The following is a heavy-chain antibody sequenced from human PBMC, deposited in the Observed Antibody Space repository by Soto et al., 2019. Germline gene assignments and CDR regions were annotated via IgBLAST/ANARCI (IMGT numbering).Heavy chain of an antibody. CDR3: AREEGGTRTPFDY. CDR2: IYPGDSDT. D-gene: IGHD1-7*01. V-gene: IGHV5-51*01. J-gene: IGHJ4*02. Sequence: GESLKISCKGSGYSFTSYWSGWVRQMPGKGLEWMGIIYPGDSDTRYSPSFQGQVTISADKSISTAYLQWRSLKASDTAMYYCAREEGGTRTPFDYWGQGTLVTVSS. CDR1: GYSFTSYW.